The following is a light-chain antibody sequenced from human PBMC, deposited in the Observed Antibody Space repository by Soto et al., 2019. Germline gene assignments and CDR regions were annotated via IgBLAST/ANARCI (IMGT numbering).Light chain of an antibody. CDR3: QHYNNWWT. V-gene: IGKV3-15*01. Sequence: ELVLTQSPGTLSLSPGERATLSCRASQSVSSSYLAWYKQKPGQAPRLLIYGASTRATGIPARFSVSGSGTEFTLTIRSLKSEDFAVYYCQHYNNWWTFGQGTKVDIK. CDR1: QSVSSSY. CDR2: GAS. J-gene: IGKJ1*01.